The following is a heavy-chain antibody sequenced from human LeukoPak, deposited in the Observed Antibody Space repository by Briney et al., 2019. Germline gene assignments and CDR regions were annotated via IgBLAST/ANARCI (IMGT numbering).Heavy chain of an antibody. CDR1: GGSISGYY. V-gene: IGHV4-34*01. CDR3: ARGDQGVIIDY. Sequence: SETLSLTCTVSGGSISGYYWGWIRQPPGEGLEWIGEISHSGSTNYSPSLKSRVTISVDTSKNQFSLKLSSVTAADTAVYYCARGDQGVIIDYWGQGTLVTVSS. J-gene: IGHJ4*02. CDR2: ISHSGST. D-gene: IGHD3-16*02.